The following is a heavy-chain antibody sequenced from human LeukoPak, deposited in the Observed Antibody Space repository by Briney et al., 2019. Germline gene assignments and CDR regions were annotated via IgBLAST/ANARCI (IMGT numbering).Heavy chain of an antibody. Sequence: SETLSLTCTVSGGSISSGDYYWSWIRQPPGKGLEWIGYIYYSGSTYYNPSLKSRVTISVDTSKNQFSLKLSSVTAADTALYYCARYDYGDCWFDPWGQGTLVTVSS. CDR1: GGSISSGDYY. V-gene: IGHV4-30-4*02. CDR2: IYYSGST. D-gene: IGHD4-17*01. J-gene: IGHJ5*02. CDR3: ARYDYGDCWFDP.